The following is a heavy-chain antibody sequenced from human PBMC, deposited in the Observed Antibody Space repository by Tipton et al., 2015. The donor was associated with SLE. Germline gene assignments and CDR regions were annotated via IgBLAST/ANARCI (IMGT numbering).Heavy chain of an antibody. CDR3: ARHIGVPRYFDL. D-gene: IGHD3-3*01. V-gene: IGHV3-23*03. J-gene: IGHJ2*01. Sequence: SLRLSCAASGFTFSSYAMSWVRQAPGKGLEWVSVIYSGGSSTYYADSVKGRFTISRDNSKNTLYLQMNSLRAEDTAVYYCARHIGVPRYFDLWGRGTLVTVSS. CDR1: GFTFSSYA. CDR2: IYSGGSST.